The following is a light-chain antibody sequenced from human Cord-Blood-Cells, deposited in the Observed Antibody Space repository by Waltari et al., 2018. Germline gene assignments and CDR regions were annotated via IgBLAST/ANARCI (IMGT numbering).Light chain of an antibody. CDR1: QSVSSY. J-gene: IGKJ2*01. Sequence: ELVFTQSPATLSFSHRARSTLSCRASQSVSSYLAWYQQTPGQAPRLLIYDESNRATGIPARCSGSGCGTDLTLTISSLEPEDFAVYYCQQRSNWLYTFGQGTKLEIK. CDR3: QQRSNWLYT. CDR2: DES. V-gene: IGKV3-11*01.